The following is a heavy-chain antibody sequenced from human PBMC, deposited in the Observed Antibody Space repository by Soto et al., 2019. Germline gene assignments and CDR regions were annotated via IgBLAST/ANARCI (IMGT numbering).Heavy chain of an antibody. V-gene: IGHV1-18*01. CDR1: GYTFVSYG. D-gene: IGHD2-2*01. J-gene: IGHJ5*02. CDR2: ISPGSGNI. CDR3: ARDLMYTSSPDSWFDP. Sequence: ASVKVSCKTSGYTFVSYGINWVRQAPGQGLEWMGWISPGSGNIIYAQKFQGRVTLTTDTSTSTVFMDLGSLRFDDTAAYYCARDLMYTSSPDSWFDPWGQGTLVTVSS.